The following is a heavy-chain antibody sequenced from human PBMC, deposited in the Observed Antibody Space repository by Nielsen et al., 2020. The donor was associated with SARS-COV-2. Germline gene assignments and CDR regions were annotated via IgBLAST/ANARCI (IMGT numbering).Heavy chain of an antibody. CDR3: ARSSSERGYCSGGSCYRLKY. J-gene: IGHJ4*02. CDR1: GYTFTSYY. V-gene: IGHV1-46*01. D-gene: IGHD2-15*01. Sequence: ASVKVSCKASGYTFTSYYMHWVRQAPGQGLEWMGIINPSGGSTSYAQKFQGRVTMTRDTSTSTVYMELSSLRSEDTAVYYCARSSSERGYCSGGSCYRLKYWGQGTLVTVSS. CDR2: INPSGGST.